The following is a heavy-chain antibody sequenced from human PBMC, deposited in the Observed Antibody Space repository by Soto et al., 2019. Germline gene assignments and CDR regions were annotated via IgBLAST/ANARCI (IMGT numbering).Heavy chain of an antibody. V-gene: IGHV1-69*09. D-gene: IGHD6-13*01. CDR2: IIPILGIA. CDR1: GFTFSSYT. Sequence: QVQLVESGGGVVQPGRSLRLSCAASGFTFSSYTISWVRQAPGQGLEWMGRIIPILGIANYAQKFQGRVTITADKSTSTAYMELSSLRSEDTAVYYCARESQGIAGYWGQGTLVTVSS. CDR3: ARESQGIAGY. J-gene: IGHJ4*02.